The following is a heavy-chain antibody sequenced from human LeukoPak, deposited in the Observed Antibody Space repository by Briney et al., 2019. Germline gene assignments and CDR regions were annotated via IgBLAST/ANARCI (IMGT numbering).Heavy chain of an antibody. CDR2: INPNTGGT. J-gene: IGHJ4*02. V-gene: IGHV1-2*02. D-gene: IGHD3-9*01. CDR1: GYTFISYY. Sequence: ASVKVSCKASGYTFISYYMHWVRQAPGQGLEWMGWINPNTGGTNYAQKLQGRVTMTTDTSTSTAYMELRRLRSDDTAVYYCASVIFNYDILTGYYASYYFDYWGQGTLVTVSS. CDR3: ASVIFNYDILTGYYASYYFDY.